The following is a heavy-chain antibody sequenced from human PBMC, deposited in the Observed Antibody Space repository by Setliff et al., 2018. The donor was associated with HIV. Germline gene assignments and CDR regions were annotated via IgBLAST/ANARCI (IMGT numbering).Heavy chain of an antibody. CDR1: GFTFSGYE. Sequence: PGGSLRLSCAASGFTFSGYEMNWVRQAPGEGLEWISYISSSGNSIYHAESVKGRFTISRDNAKNSLSLQMNSLRAEDTAVYYCARGEPTILVVPAAFFDYWGQGTLVTVSS. J-gene: IGHJ4*02. CDR3: ARGEPTILVVPAAFFDY. CDR2: ISSSGNSI. D-gene: IGHD2-2*01. V-gene: IGHV3-48*03.